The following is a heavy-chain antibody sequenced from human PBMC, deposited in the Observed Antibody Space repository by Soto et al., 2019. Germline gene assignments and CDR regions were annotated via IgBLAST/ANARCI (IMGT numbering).Heavy chain of an antibody. V-gene: IGHV4-39*01. Sequence: QLQLQESGPGLVKPSETLSLTCTVSGGSISSSSYYWGWIRQPPGKGLEWIGSIYYSGSTYYNPSLKSRVTISVDTSKNQFSLKLSSVTAADTAVYYCATTSYEGFGELLSPIYYYYGMDVWGQGTTVTVSS. CDR2: IYYSGST. CDR3: ATTSYEGFGELLSPIYYYYGMDV. D-gene: IGHD3-10*01. CDR1: GGSISSSSYY. J-gene: IGHJ6*02.